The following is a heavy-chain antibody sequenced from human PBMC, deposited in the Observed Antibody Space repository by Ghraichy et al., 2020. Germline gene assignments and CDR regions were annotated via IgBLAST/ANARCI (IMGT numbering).Heavy chain of an antibody. J-gene: IGHJ4*02. CDR1: GFTFSSYS. CDR3: ASPHTAMDGILGY. V-gene: IGHV3-21*01. D-gene: IGHD5-18*01. CDR2: ISSSSSYI. Sequence: ESLNISCAASGFTFSSYSMNWVRQAPGKGLEWVSSISSSSSYIYYADSVKGRFTISRDNAKNSLYLQMNSLRAEDTAVYYCASPHTAMDGILGYWGQGTLVTVSS.